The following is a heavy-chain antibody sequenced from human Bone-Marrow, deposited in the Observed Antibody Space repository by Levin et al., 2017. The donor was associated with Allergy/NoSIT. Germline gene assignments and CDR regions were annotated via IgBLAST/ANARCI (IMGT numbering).Heavy chain of an antibody. D-gene: IGHD6-13*01. CDR3: AKCQPIAAADNWFDP. CDR1: GFTFSSYA. V-gene: IGHV3-23*01. Sequence: GESLKISCAASGFTFSSYAMSWVRQAPGKGLEWVSAISGSGGSTYYADSVKGRFTISRDNSKNTLYLQMNSLRAEDTAVYYCAKCQPIAAADNWFDPWGQGTLVTVSS. CDR2: ISGSGGST. J-gene: IGHJ5*02.